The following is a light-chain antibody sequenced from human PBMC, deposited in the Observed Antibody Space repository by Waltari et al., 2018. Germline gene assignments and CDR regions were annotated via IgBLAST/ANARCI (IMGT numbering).Light chain of an antibody. Sequence: QSVLTQTTSVSEAPRQRVTSSCSGSRSNIGNNAVNWYQQVPGKAPKLLVFADDLLPSGVSDRFSGSKSGTSASLAISGLRSEDEGVYFCAAWDDSLKGVLFGGGTKLTVL. V-gene: IGLV1-36*01. CDR1: RSNIGNNA. CDR2: ADD. CDR3: AAWDDSLKGVL. J-gene: IGLJ2*01.